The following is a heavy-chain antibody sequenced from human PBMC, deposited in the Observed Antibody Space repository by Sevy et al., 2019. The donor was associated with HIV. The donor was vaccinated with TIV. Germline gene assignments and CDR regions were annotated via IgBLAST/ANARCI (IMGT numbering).Heavy chain of an antibody. V-gene: IGHV4-4*07. CDR1: GGSISRYS. D-gene: IGHD3-10*01. J-gene: IGHJ6*03. CDR3: ARGVLLYLGELRKDYYMDV. CDR2: IYTGGNN. Sequence: SETLSLTCTVPGGSISRYSWSWIRQPTGKGLEWIGRIYTGGNNNYNPSLKSRVTMSVDTSKNQLSLKLRSVTAADTAVYYCARGVLLYLGELRKDYYMDVWGKGTTVTVSS.